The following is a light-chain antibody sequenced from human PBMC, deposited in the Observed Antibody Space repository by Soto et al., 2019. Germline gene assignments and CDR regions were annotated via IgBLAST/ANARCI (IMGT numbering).Light chain of an antibody. CDR2: DAS. CDR1: QSISTW. J-gene: IGKJ1*01. Sequence: DIQMTQSPSTLSASVGDSVTITCRASQSISTWLAWYQQKAGKAPNLLISDASSLESGVPSRFSGSGSGTEFTLTISSLQPDDFATYYCQQYNTYSKTFGQGTKVDIK. CDR3: QQYNTYSKT. V-gene: IGKV1-5*01.